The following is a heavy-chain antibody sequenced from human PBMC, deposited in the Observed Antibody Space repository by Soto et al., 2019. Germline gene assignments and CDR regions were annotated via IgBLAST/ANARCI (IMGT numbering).Heavy chain of an antibody. J-gene: IGHJ5*02. CDR3: ARDYSGGFDP. D-gene: IGHD2-21*01. CDR2: INGDGRST. Sequence: PGGSLRLSCAASGFTFSSYWMHWVRQAPGKGLVWVSRINGDGRSTSYADSVKGRFTISRDNAKNTLYLQMNSLRAEDTAVYYCARDYSGGFDPWGQGTLVTVSS. V-gene: IGHV3-74*01. CDR1: GFTFSSYW.